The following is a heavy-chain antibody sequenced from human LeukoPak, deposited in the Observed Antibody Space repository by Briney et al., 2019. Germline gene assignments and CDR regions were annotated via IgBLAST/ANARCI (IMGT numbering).Heavy chain of an antibody. Sequence: ASVKVSCKASGGTFSRYDMSWVRQAPGQGLEWMGGIMPIFGTANYAQKFQGRVTITADKSTSTAYMELSSLRSEDTAVYYCASGRTDIVVVPATLRNYYFDYWGQGTLVTVSS. J-gene: IGHJ4*02. CDR1: GGTFSRYD. CDR3: ASGRTDIVVVPATLRNYYFDY. CDR2: IMPIFGTA. V-gene: IGHV1-69*06. D-gene: IGHD2-2*01.